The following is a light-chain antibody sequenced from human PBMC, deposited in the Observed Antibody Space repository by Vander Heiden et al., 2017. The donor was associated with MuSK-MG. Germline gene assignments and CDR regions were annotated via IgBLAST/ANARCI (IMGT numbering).Light chain of an antibody. V-gene: IGKV1-39*01. CDR2: AAS. J-gene: IGKJ1*01. CDR1: QSISSY. Sequence: DLHITPSPSSLSSSVGHPVPIPCRASQSISSYLNWYQQKPGKAPKLLIYAASSLQSGVPSRFSGSGSGTDFTLTISSLQPEDFATYYCQQSYSTPWTFGQGTKVEIK. CDR3: QQSYSTPWT.